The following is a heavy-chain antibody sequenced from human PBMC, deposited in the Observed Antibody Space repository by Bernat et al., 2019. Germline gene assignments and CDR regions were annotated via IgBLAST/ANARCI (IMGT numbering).Heavy chain of an antibody. CDR3: ARTWNVGYLDY. CDR1: GFTFGDDY. Sequence: QVQLVESGGDLVKPGGSLRLSCVGSGFTFGDDYMTWIRQASGNGLEWVAAISGGSTYTYVTDSLKGRFTISRDNAKNSLYLQMNSLRTDDTAIYYWARTWNVGYLDYWGRGTLVSVYS. D-gene: IGHD1-1*01. CDR2: ISGGSTYT. V-gene: IGHV3-11*05. J-gene: IGHJ4*02.